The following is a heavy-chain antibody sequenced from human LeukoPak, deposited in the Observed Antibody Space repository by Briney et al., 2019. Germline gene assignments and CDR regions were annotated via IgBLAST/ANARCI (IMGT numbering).Heavy chain of an antibody. V-gene: IGHV4-39*07. Sequence: ASETLSLTCTVSGGSISSSSCYWGWIRQPPGKGLEWVGSIYFSGSTYYNPSLKSRVTISVDTSNNQFSLKLRSVTTADTAMYYCAREDSGNSDDSLDIWGQGTMVTVSS. D-gene: IGHD4-23*01. CDR3: AREDSGNSDDSLDI. J-gene: IGHJ3*02. CDR1: GGSISSSSCY. CDR2: IYFSGST.